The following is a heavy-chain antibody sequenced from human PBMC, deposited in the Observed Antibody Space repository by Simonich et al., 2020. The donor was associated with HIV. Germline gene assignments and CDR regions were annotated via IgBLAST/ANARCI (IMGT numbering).Heavy chain of an antibody. J-gene: IGHJ4*02. Sequence: EVQLVESGGGLVKPGGSLRLSCAASGFTFSSNSMNWVRQDPGKGLEWVSSISSSSSYIYYADSVKGRFTISRDNAKNSLYLQMNSLRAEDTAVYYCARDGRKGSSTSCSDYWGQGTLVTVSS. CDR1: GFTFSSNS. CDR3: ARDGRKGSSTSCSDY. CDR2: ISSSSSYI. D-gene: IGHD2-2*01. V-gene: IGHV3-21*01.